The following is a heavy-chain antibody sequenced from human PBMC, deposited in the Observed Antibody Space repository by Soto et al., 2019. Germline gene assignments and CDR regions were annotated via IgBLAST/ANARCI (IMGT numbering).Heavy chain of an antibody. J-gene: IGHJ5*02. Sequence: GGSLRLSCAASGFTFSSYAMSWVRQAPGKGLEWVSAISGSGGSTYYADSVKGRFTISRDNSKNTLYLQINSLRAEDTAVYYCAKDRSAPSYYYGSGSYLSNWFDPWGQGTLVTVSS. CDR2: ISGSGGST. CDR1: GFTFSSYA. CDR3: AKDRSAPSYYYGSGSYLSNWFDP. D-gene: IGHD3-10*01. V-gene: IGHV3-23*01.